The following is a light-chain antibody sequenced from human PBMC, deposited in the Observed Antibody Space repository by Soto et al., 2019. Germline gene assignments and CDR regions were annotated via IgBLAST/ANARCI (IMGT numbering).Light chain of an antibody. CDR1: QSIRNY. Sequence: EIVLTQSPATLSLSPGERATLSCRASQSIRNYLAWYQQKPGQSPRLLIYDASNRATDVPARFSGSGSGTDFTLSISSLEPEDFAVYFCQQRSNWPLTCGPGTKVDI. V-gene: IGKV3-11*01. CDR2: DAS. CDR3: QQRSNWPLT. J-gene: IGKJ3*01.